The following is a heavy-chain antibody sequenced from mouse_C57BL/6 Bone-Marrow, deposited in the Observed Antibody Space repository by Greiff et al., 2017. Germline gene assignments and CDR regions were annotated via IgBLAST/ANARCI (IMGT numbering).Heavy chain of an antibody. D-gene: IGHD2-10*01. V-gene: IGHV3-6*01. J-gene: IGHJ1*03. Sequence: VQLKQSGPGLVKPSQSLSLTCSVTGYSITSGYYWNWIRQFPGNKLEWMGYISYDGSNNYNPSLKNRISITRDTSKNQFFLKLNSVTTEDTATYYCARDPYYGWYFDVWGTGTTVTVSS. CDR3: ARDPYYGWYFDV. CDR2: ISYDGSN. CDR1: GYSITSGYY.